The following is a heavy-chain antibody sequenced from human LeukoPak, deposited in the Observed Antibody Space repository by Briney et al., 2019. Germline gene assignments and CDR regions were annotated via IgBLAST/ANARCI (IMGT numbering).Heavy chain of an antibody. CDR1: GGSFSGYY. CDR2: IYYSGST. V-gene: IGHV4-59*08. CDR3: AAGATHDYFDY. D-gene: IGHD1-26*01. Sequence: ASETLSLTCAVYGGSFSGYYWSWIRQPPGKGLEWIGYIYYSGSTNYNPSLKSRVTISVDTSKNQFSLKLSSVTAADTAVYYCAAGATHDYFDYWGQGTLVTVSS. J-gene: IGHJ4*02.